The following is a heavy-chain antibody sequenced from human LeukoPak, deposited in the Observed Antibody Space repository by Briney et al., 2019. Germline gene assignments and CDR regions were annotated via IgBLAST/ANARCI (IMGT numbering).Heavy chain of an antibody. CDR2: IYYSGST. D-gene: IGHD3-22*01. CDR3: ARGISYYDSSGYYTAYYFDY. CDR1: GGSISSYY. Sequence: SETLSLTCTVSGGSISSYYWSWIRQPPGKGLEWIGYIYYSGSTNYNPSLKSRVTISVDTSKNQFSLKLSSVTAADTAVYCCARGISYYDSSGYYTAYYFDYWGQGTLVTVSS. J-gene: IGHJ4*02. V-gene: IGHV4-59*01.